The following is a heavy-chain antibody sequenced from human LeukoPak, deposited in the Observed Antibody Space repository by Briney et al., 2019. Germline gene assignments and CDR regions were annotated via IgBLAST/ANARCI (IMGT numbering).Heavy chain of an antibody. V-gene: IGHV1-24*01. Sequence: ASVKVSCKVSGYTLTDLSMHWVRQAPGKGLEWMGGFDPEDGETIYAQKFQGRVTMTEDTSTDTAYMELSSLRSEDTAVYYCATVYCSSTSCYQDYWGQGTLVTVSS. CDR2: FDPEDGET. D-gene: IGHD2-2*01. J-gene: IGHJ4*02. CDR3: ATVYCSSTSCYQDY. CDR1: GYTLTDLS.